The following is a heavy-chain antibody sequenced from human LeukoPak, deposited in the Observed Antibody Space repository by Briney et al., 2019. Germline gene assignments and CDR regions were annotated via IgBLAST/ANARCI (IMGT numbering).Heavy chain of an antibody. CDR2: IKSDGSST. CDR1: GFTFSNDW. Sequence: GGSLRLSCAASGFTFSNDWMHWVRQAPGKGLVWVSRIKSDGSSTSYADSVRGRFTISRDNSKNTLYLQMNSLRAEDTAVYYCAKDLGARQYCSSTSCPVDYWGQGTLVTVSS. D-gene: IGHD2-2*01. J-gene: IGHJ4*02. V-gene: IGHV3-74*01. CDR3: AKDLGARQYCSSTSCPVDY.